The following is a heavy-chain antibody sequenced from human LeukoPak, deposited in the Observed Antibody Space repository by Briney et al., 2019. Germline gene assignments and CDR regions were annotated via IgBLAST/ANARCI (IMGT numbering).Heavy chain of an antibody. J-gene: IGHJ4*02. CDR3: AVPAIRGLIYFDY. V-gene: IGHV1-69*13. Sequence: GASVKVSCKASGGTFSSYAISWVRQAPGQGLEWMGGIVPIFGTPNYAQKFQGRVTITADESASTAYMELSSLRSEDTAMYYCAVPAIRGLIYFDYWGQGTLVTVSS. CDR1: GGTFSSYA. D-gene: IGHD3-10*01. CDR2: IVPIFGTP.